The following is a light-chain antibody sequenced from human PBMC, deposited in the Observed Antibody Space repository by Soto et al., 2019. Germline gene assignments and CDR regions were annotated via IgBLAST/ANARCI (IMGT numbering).Light chain of an antibody. CDR2: DAS. Sequence: DIQMTQSPSSLSASVGDRVTITCPAGQDISTYLNWYPQKPGKAPKLLIYDASNLETGVPSRFSGSGSATDFTFATSGLPPVDIATYYCQQYDNLPLTFGGGTKVEIK. J-gene: IGKJ4*01. CDR3: QQYDNLPLT. CDR1: QDISTY. V-gene: IGKV1-33*01.